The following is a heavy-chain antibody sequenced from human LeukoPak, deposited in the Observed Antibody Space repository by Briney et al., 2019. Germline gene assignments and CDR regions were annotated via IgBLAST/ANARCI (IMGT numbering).Heavy chain of an antibody. CDR2: IYYSGST. D-gene: IGHD5-24*01. J-gene: IGHJ6*02. CDR3: VGSRDGYSPYYYYYGMDV. CDR1: GGSISSGGYY. Sequence: SETLSLTCTVSGGSISSGGYYWSWIRQHPGKGLEWIGYIYYSGSTYYNPSLKSRVTISVDTSKNQFSLKLSSVTAADTAVYYCVGSRDGYSPYYYYYGMDVWGQGTTVTVSS. V-gene: IGHV4-31*03.